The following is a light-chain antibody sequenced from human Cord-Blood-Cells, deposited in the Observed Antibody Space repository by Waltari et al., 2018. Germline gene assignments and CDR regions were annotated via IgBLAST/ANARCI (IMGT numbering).Light chain of an antibody. J-gene: IGLJ3*02. Sequence: QSVLTQPPSVSGAPGQRVTISCTGSSSNIGAGYDVHWYQQLPGTAPTLLIYGSSNRPSGVPYRFSGSKSGTSASLAITGLQAEDEADYFGQAYDSSRSGWVFGGGTKLTVL. V-gene: IGLV1-40*01. CDR3: QAYDSSRSGWV. CDR1: SSNIGAGYD. CDR2: GSS.